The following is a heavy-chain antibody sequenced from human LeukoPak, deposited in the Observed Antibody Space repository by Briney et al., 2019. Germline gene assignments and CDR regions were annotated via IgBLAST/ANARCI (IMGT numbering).Heavy chain of an antibody. CDR2: IGGSGFNT. Sequence: GGSLRLSCAASGFTFSSYAMSWVRQAPGKGLEWVSAIGGSGFNTYYADSVKGRFTISRDNSKNTLYLQMNSLRADHTAIYYCAKDPSPFDIWGQGTMVTVSS. J-gene: IGHJ3*02. V-gene: IGHV3-23*01. CDR1: GFTFSSYA. CDR3: AKDPSPFDI.